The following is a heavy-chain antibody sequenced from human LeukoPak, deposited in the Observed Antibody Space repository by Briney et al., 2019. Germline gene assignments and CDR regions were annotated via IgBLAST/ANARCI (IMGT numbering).Heavy chain of an antibody. CDR2: IHYSGST. V-gene: IGHV4-59*08. J-gene: IGHJ4*02. D-gene: IGHD5-12*01. CDR3: ARHEYSAYDPFDY. CDR1: DGSLSTYY. Sequence: SETLSLTCAVSDGSLSTYYWSWIRQPPGKGLEWIGYIHYSGSTNYNPSLKSRVTLSVDTSKKQFSLKLSSVTATDTAVYYCARHEYSAYDPFDYWGQGTLVTVSS.